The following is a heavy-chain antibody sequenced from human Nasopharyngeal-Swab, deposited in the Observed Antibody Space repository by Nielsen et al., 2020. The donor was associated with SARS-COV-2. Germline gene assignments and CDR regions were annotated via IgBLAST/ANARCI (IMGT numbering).Heavy chain of an antibody. CDR2: IKEDGSQK. J-gene: IGHJ5*02. V-gene: IGHV3-7*03. CDR3: ARPLSRDSTWTTEANWFDP. CDR1: GFTFSSFG. Sequence: GESLKISCAASGFTFSSFGMHWVRQAPGKGLEWVANIKEDGSQKNYADSVKGRFTISRDNSKNSLYLQMNSLRAEDTALYHCARPLSRDSTWTTEANWFDPWGQGTLVTVSS. D-gene: IGHD6-13*01.